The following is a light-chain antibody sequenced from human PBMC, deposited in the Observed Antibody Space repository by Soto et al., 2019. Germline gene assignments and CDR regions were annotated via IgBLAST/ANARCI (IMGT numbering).Light chain of an antibody. V-gene: IGLV1-51*01. Sequence: QSVLTQPPSVSAAPGQKVTISCSGSSSNIGNNYVSWYQQLPGTAPKLLIYDNNKRPSGIPDRFSGSKSGTSATLGITGLQTGVEADYYCGTWDSSLSEAYVFGTGTKVTVL. CDR2: DNN. J-gene: IGLJ1*01. CDR3: GTWDSSLSEAYV. CDR1: SSNIGNNY.